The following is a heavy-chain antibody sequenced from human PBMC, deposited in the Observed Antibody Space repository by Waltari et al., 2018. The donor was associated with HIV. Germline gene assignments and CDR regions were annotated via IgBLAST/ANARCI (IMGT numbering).Heavy chain of an antibody. V-gene: IGHV4-59*11. Sequence: VQLRESGPRLVKPSETLSLVCNVAGDSMKTHYWNWIRQSPEKGLEWIGYFYYRGSANYKGGITPDNPSLQSRFTISVARSKNQGSLRRRAVSAADTGVYFCARGNCHLGSCLLVAYPFDFWGQGIPVVVSS. D-gene: IGHD5-12*01. CDR2: FYYRGSA. CDR1: GDSMKTHY. CDR3: ARGNCHLGSCLLVAYPFDF. J-gene: IGHJ3*01.